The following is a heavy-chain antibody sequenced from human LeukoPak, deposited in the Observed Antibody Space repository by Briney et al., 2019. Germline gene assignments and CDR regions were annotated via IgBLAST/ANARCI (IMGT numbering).Heavy chain of an antibody. V-gene: IGHV3-21*01. CDR1: VFTFSRYS. Sequence: GGSLRLSCAASVFTFSRYSMNWVRQAPGKGLEWVSSISSSSSFIYYADSVKGRFTISRDNAKKSLYLQMNSLRADDTAVYFCARTYDSGNYYDYWGQGTLVTVSS. J-gene: IGHJ4*02. CDR2: ISSSSSFI. D-gene: IGHD3-10*01. CDR3: ARTYDSGNYYDY.